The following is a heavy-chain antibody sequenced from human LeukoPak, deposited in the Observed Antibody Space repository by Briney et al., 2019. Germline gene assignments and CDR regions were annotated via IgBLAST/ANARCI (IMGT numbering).Heavy chain of an antibody. CDR2: IYSGGST. CDR3: ARDGPLPGSSSSYFDY. V-gene: IGHV3-53*01. J-gene: IGHJ4*02. Sequence: GSLRLSCAASEFSVSSNYMNWVRQAPGKGLEWVSVIYSGGSTYYADSVKGRFTISRDNSKNTLYLQMNDLRAEDTAVYYCARDGPLPGSSSSYFDYWGQGTLVTVSS. D-gene: IGHD3-10*01. CDR1: EFSVSSNY.